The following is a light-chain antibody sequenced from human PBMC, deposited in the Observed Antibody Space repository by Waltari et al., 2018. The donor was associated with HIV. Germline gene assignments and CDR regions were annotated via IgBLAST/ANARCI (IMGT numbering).Light chain of an antibody. CDR3: SSYSRTSTFV. Sequence: QSALTQPASVSGSPGQSITISCTGTRRDIGDYDFVAWYQQHPGKASKRMIYDGIRRPAGVSFRFSGSKSGNTASVTISGLQAEDEADYYCSSYSRTSTFVFGTGTKVTVL. J-gene: IGLJ1*01. V-gene: IGLV2-14*03. CDR2: DGI. CDR1: RRDIGDYDF.